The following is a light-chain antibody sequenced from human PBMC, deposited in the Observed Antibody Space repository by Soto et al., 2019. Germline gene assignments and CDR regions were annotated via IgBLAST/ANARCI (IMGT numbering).Light chain of an antibody. V-gene: IGKV3-20*01. Sequence: IMVTASRGTMSFAPGEGATLCCSASQSVSSSYLAWYQQKPGQAPRLLIYGASSRATGIPDRFSGSGSGTDFTLTISRLEPEDFAVYFCQQYVSSPKPFGQGTKVDIK. CDR3: QQYVSSPKP. J-gene: IGKJ1*01. CDR2: GAS. CDR1: QSVSSSY.